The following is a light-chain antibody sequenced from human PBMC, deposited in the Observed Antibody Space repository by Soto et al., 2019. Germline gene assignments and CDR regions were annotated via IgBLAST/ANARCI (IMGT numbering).Light chain of an antibody. CDR1: SSDVGGSKY. Sequence: QAVVTQPASVSGSPGQSITISCTGTSSDVGGSKYVSWYQQHPGEAPKLMIYDVSYRPSGISNRFSGSKSGNTASLTISGLQAEDEADYFCSSFGGSSTLFGGGTQLTVL. V-gene: IGLV2-14*01. CDR2: DVS. CDR3: SSFGGSSTL. J-gene: IGLJ7*01.